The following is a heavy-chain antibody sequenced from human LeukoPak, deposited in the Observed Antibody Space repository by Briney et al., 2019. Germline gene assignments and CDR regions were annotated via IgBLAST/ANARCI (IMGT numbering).Heavy chain of an antibody. J-gene: IGHJ3*02. CDR1: RGTFSSYA. CDR3: ARARSGSSYDAFDT. CDR2: IIPIFGTA. Sequence: SVKVSCKASRGTFSSYAISWVRQAPGQGLEWMGGIIPIFGTANYAQKFQGRVTITTDESTSTAYMELSSLRSEDTAVYYCARARSGSSYDAFDTWGQGTMVTVSS. V-gene: IGHV1-69*05. D-gene: IGHD1-26*01.